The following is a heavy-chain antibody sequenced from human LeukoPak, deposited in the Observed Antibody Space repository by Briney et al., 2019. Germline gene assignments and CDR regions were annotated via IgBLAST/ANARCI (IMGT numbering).Heavy chain of an antibody. V-gene: IGHV4-38-2*02. CDR2: IYHSGST. D-gene: IGHD4-17*01. Sequence: PSETLSLTCTVSGYSISSGYYWGWIRQPPGKGLEWIGSIYHSGSTYYNPSLKSRVTISVDTSKNQFSLKLSSVTAADTAVYYCASTFMTTVTLDAFDIWGQGTMVTVSS. CDR3: ASTFMTTVTLDAFDI. J-gene: IGHJ3*02. CDR1: GYSISSGYY.